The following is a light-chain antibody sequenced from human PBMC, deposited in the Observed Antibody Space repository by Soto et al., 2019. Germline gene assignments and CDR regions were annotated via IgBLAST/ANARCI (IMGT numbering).Light chain of an antibody. Sequence: QSALTQAASVSGSPGQSITISCTGTRHDIGGYKYVSWYQQHPGKAPKLILFEVTNRPSGVSNRFSGSKSGNTASLTISGRQAEDEADYFCTAYTSGSALFVFGSGTKLTVL. CDR2: EVT. V-gene: IGLV2-14*01. CDR3: TAYTSGSALFV. CDR1: RHDIGGYKY. J-gene: IGLJ1*01.